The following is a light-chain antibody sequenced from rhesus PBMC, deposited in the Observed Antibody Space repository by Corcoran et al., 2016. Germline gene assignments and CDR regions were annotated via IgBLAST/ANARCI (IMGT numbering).Light chain of an antibody. CDR2: AAS. Sequence: DIQMTQSPSSLSASVGDRVTITCQARQGISNWLAWYQQKPGKAPKLLTYAASSLQSGVPSRFSGRGSGTEFTLTISSLQPEDFATYYCQQHNSNPPTFGGGTKVEIK. V-gene: IGKV1-33*02. CDR3: QQHNSNPPT. CDR1: QGISNW. J-gene: IGKJ4*01.